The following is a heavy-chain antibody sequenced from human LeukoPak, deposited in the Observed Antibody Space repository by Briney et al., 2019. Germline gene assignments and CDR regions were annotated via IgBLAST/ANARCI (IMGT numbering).Heavy chain of an antibody. CDR3: ARDTYIYNYSHFYC. D-gene: IGHD1-1*01. CDR2: VYYSGTT. J-gene: IGHJ4*01. V-gene: IGHV4-59*01. Sequence: SETLSLTCAVCGGSISNYYSSWIRQPPGKGLEWVGYVYYSGTTIYNPSLKSRVTISVDTSKNQFSLKLNSVTAADTAVYYCARDTYIYNYSHFYCWGHGTLVTVSS. CDR1: GGSISNYY.